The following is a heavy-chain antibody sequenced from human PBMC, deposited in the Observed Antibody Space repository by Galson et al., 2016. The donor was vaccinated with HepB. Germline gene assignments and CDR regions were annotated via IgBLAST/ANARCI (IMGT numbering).Heavy chain of an antibody. CDR1: GFTFSSYA. V-gene: IGHV3-30-3*01. CDR2: VSYDGSNK. D-gene: IGHD5-18*01. CDR3: ARDADSYGYSGFDY. Sequence: SLRLSCAASGFTFSSYAMHWVRQAPGKGLQWVAIVSYDGSNKYYADAVKGRFTISRDNSKNTLYLQINSLRSEDTAVYYCARDADSYGYSGFDYRGQGTLVTVSS. J-gene: IGHJ4*02.